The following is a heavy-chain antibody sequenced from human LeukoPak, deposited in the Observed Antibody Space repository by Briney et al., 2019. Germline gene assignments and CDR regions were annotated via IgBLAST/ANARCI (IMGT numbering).Heavy chain of an antibody. CDR1: GFTFSSYA. CDR3: ARLISTSSSRFSDY. V-gene: IGHV3-23*01. CDR2: ISINGEIT. D-gene: IGHD6-6*01. Sequence: GGSLRLSCAASGFTFSSYAMSWVRQAPGKGLEWVSAISINGEITYYADSVKGRFTISRDTSRNTLYLQMHSLRAEDTAVYYCARLISTSSSRFSDYWGQGTLVTVS. J-gene: IGHJ4*02.